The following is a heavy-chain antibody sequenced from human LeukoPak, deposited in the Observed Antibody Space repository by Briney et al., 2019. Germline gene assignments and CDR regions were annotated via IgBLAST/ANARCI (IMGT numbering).Heavy chain of an antibody. D-gene: IGHD3-3*01. CDR3: ASRGTYDFWSGYSDY. CDR1: GGSIRSSSYY. V-gene: IGHV4-39*01. CDR2: IYYSGST. J-gene: IGHJ4*02. Sequence: PSETLSLTXTVSGGSIRSSSYYWGWIRQPPGKGLEWIGSIYYSGSTYYNPSLKSRVTISVDTSKNQFSLKLSSVTAADTAVYYCASRGTYDFWSGYSDYWGQGTLVTVSS.